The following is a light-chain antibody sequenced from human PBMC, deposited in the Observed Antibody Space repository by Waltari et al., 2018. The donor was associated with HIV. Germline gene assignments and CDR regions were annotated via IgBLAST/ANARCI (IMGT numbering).Light chain of an antibody. CDR3: QQYYTLRAT. CDR2: WAS. V-gene: IGKV4-1*01. Sequence: DLVMTPSPDSLAVSLAAGATVIRSCSRTVFYKGNYLAWYQQTQGQAAKVLIYWASTRAFRVPYRFSGSGSGTDVSLTISRVQADGEAIYDCQQYYTLRATFSAGTKIEI. J-gene: IGKJ4*02. CDR1: RTVFYKGNY.